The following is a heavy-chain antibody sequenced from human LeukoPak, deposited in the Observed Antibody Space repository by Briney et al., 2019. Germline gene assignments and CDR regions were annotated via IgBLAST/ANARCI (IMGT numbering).Heavy chain of an antibody. D-gene: IGHD2-21*01. Sequence: ASQTLSLTCTVSGGSISSGDYYWSWIRQPPGRGLEWIGYIYYSGSPYYHPSLTSRVTISVDTSKNQFSLKLSSVTAADTAVYYCARVSIPNYYGMDVWGQGTTVTVSS. CDR2: IYYSGSP. CDR1: GGSISSGDYY. J-gene: IGHJ6*02. CDR3: ARVSIPNYYGMDV. V-gene: IGHV4-30-4*01.